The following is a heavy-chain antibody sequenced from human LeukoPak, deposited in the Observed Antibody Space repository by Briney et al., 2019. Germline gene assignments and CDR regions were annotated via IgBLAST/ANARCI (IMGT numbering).Heavy chain of an antibody. Sequence: ASVKVSCKASGGTFSSYAISWVRQAPGQGLEWMGGIIPIFNSTNYAQKFQDRVTITADESTNTAYMELSSLRSEDTAVYYCARGRREMATITWGLFDYWGQGTLVTVSS. D-gene: IGHD5-24*01. CDR3: ARGRREMATITWGLFDY. J-gene: IGHJ4*02. CDR2: IIPIFNST. V-gene: IGHV1-69*13. CDR1: GGTFSSYA.